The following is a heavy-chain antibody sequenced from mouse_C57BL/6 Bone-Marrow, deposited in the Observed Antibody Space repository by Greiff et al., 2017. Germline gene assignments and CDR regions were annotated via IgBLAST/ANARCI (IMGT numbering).Heavy chain of an antibody. CDR2: IYPGDGDT. CDR1: GYAFSSSW. D-gene: IGHD6-1*01. J-gene: IGHJ3*01. V-gene: IGHV1-82*01. CDR3: ARRGLYPFAY. Sequence: VKLQESGPELVKPGASVKISCKASGYAFSSSWMNWVKQRPGKGLEWIGRIYPGDGDTNYNGKFKGKATLTADKSSSTAYMQLSSLTSEDSAVYFCARRGLYPFAYWGQGTLVTVSA.